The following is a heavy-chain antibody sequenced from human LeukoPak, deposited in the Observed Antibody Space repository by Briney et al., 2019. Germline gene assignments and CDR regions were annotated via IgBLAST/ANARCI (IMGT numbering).Heavy chain of an antibody. CDR3: ARVGEVGISLIDY. J-gene: IGHJ4*02. CDR1: GGSFSGYY. D-gene: IGHD1-26*01. CDR2: INHSGST. V-gene: IGHV4-34*01. Sequence: PSETLSLTCAVYGGSFSGYYWSWIRQPPGKGLEWIGEINHSGSTNYNPSLKSRVTISVDTSKNQFSLKLSSVTAADTAVYYRARVGEVGISLIDYWGQGTLVTVSS.